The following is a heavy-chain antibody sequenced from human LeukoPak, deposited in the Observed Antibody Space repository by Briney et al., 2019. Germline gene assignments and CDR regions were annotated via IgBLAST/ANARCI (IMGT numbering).Heavy chain of an antibody. CDR3: ARAPPLGYDSSGYYSACDI. CDR2: IIPIFGTA. D-gene: IGHD3-22*01. CDR1: GGTFSSYA. J-gene: IGHJ3*02. V-gene: IGHV1-69*13. Sequence: ASVKVSCKPSGGTFSSYATSWVRQAPGQGLEWMGGIIPIFGTANYAQKFQGRVTITADESTSTAYMELSSLRSEDTAVYYCARAPPLGYDSSGYYSACDIWGQGTMVTVSS.